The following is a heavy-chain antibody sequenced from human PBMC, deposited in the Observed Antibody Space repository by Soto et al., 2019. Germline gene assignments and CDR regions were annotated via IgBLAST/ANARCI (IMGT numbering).Heavy chain of an antibody. CDR1: GFTVSSNY. V-gene: IGHV3-53*04. Sequence: EVQLVESGGGLVQPGGSLRLSCVASGFTVSSNYMSWVRQAPGKGLAWVSVIYSGGSTYYADSVKGRFTISRHNSNNTLFLQMNSLRAEDTAVYYCARGFDPYYLDYWGQGTLVTVYS. CDR2: IYSGGST. D-gene: IGHD3-9*01. CDR3: ARGFDPYYLDY. J-gene: IGHJ4*02.